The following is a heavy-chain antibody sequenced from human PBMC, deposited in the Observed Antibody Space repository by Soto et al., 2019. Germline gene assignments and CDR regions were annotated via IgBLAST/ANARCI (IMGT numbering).Heavy chain of an antibody. CDR1: GGSISSYY. J-gene: IGHJ5*02. CDR3: ARSIAARIWFDP. CDR2: IYYSGST. V-gene: IGHV4-59*01. D-gene: IGHD6-6*01. Sequence: SETLSLTCTVSGGSISSYYWSWIRQPPGKGLEWIGGIYYSGSTNYNPSLKSRVTISVDTSKNQFYLQMGSVTAADTAVYYCARSIAARIWFDPWGQGTLVTVSS.